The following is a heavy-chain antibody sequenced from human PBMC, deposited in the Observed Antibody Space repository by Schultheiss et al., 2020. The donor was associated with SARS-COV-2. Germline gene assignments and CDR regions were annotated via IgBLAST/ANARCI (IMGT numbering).Heavy chain of an antibody. V-gene: IGHV3-30*18. D-gene: IGHD4-17*01. CDR2: ISYDGSNK. Sequence: GGSLRLSCAASGFTFSSYGMHWVRQAPGKGLEWVAVISYDGSNKYYADSVKGRFTIFRDNSKNTLYLQMNSLRAEDTAVYYCAKDAECDYGDYVCYFDYWGQGTLVTVSS. CDR1: GFTFSSYG. J-gene: IGHJ4*02. CDR3: AKDAECDYGDYVCYFDY.